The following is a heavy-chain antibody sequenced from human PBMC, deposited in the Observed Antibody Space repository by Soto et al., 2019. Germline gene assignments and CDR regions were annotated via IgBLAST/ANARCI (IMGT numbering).Heavy chain of an antibody. D-gene: IGHD1-26*01. CDR1: GYPFTSYA. CDR3: ASGVGDNYYYYYGMDF. Sequence: GSVEGCSKASGYPFTSYAINLVRQATGQGLEWMGWMNPNSGNTGYAQKFQGRVTITRNTSISTAYMDLSSLRSEDTAVYYCASGVGDNYYYYYGMDFWGQGTTVTVSS. J-gene: IGHJ6*01. CDR2: MNPNSGNT. V-gene: IGHV1-8*03.